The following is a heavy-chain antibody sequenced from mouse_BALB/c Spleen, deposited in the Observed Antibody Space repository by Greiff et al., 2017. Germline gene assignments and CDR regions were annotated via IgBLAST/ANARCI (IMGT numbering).Heavy chain of an antibody. CDR2: IDPETGGT. J-gene: IGHJ2*01. D-gene: IGHD1-1*01. CDR3: TTFITTVAYYFDY. Sequence: QVQLQQSGAELVRPGASVTLSCKASGYTFTDYEMHWVKQTPVHGLEWIGAIDPETGGTAYNQKFKGKATLTADKSSSTAYMELRSLTSEDSAVYYCTTFITTVAYYFDYWGQGTTLTVSS. V-gene: IGHV1-15*01. CDR1: GYTFTDYE.